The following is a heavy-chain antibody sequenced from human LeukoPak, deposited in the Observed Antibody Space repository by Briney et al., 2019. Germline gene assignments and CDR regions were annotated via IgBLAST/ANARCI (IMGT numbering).Heavy chain of an antibody. CDR1: GFTLSDYY. CDR3: ARRRDFIDY. J-gene: IGHJ4*02. V-gene: IGHV3-11*01. Sequence: GGSLRLSCAASGFTLSDYYMSWIRQAPGKGLEWVSYSSSSGSTIYYADSVKGRFAISRDNAKNSLYLQMNSLRAEYTAVYYCARRRDFIDYWGQGTLVTVSS. CDR2: SSSSGSTI. D-gene: IGHD3/OR15-3a*01.